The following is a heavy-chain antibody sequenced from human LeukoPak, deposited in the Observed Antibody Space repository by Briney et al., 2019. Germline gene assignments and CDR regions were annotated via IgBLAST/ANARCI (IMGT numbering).Heavy chain of an antibody. D-gene: IGHD4-11*01. J-gene: IGHJ4*02. CDR3: ARVTVTGKKFDY. CDR2: IYYSGST. Sequence: SETLSLTCTVSGGSINSYYWSWIRQPPGKGLEWIGYIYYSGSTNYNPSLKSRVTISVDTSKNQFSLKLSSVTAADTAVCYCARVTVTGKKFDYWGQGTLVTVS. CDR1: GGSINSYY. V-gene: IGHV4-59*01.